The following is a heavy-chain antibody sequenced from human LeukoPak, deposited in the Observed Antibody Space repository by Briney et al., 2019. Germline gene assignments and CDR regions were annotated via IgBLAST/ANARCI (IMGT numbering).Heavy chain of an antibody. CDR1: GGSVSSGSY. CDR2: IYYSGST. CDR3: ARATYDSSVHFDY. J-gene: IGHJ4*02. Sequence: PSETLSLTCTVSGGSVSSGSYWSWIRQPPGKGLEWLGYIYYSGSTNYNPSLQSRVTISVDTSKSQFSLKLSSVTAADTAVYYCARATYDSSVHFDYWAREPWSPSPQ. V-gene: IGHV4-61*01. D-gene: IGHD3-22*01.